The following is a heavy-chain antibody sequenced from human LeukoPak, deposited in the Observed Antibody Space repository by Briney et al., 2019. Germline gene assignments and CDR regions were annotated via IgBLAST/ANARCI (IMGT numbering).Heavy chain of an antibody. V-gene: IGHV4-39*01. Sequence: PSETLSLTCTVSGGSISSSSYYWGWIRRPPGKGLEWIGSIYYSGSTYYNPSLKSRVTISVDTSKNQFSLKLSSVTAADTAVYYCARSYSSSSHYYYYYMDVWGKGTTVTVSS. CDR1: GGSISSSSYY. CDR2: IYYSGST. D-gene: IGHD6-6*01. J-gene: IGHJ6*03. CDR3: ARSYSSSSHYYYYYMDV.